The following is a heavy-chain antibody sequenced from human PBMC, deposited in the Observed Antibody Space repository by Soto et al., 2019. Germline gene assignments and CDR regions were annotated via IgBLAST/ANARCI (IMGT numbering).Heavy chain of an antibody. CDR1: VGAISSTDW. V-gene: IGHV4-4*02. CDR3: ARSKSGGSYYFDS. Sequence: QVQLQESGPGLVKPSGTLSLTCAVSVGAISSTDWWSWVRQPPGKGLEWIGEIYHGGSTNYNPSLKSRVTISVDTSKTQFSLKLPSVTAADTAVYYCARSKSGGSYYFDSWGQGTLVNVSA. D-gene: IGHD1-26*01. CDR2: IYHGGST. J-gene: IGHJ4*02.